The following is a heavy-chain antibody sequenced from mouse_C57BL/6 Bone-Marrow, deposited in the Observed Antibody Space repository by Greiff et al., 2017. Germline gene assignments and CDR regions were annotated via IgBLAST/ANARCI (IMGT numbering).Heavy chain of an antibody. CDR3: TLLLWPH. D-gene: IGHD2-10*01. J-gene: IGHJ2*01. CDR1: GFTFSNYW. CDR2: IRLKSDNYAT. V-gene: IGHV6-3*01. Sequence: EVKLLESGGGLVQPGGSMKLSCVASGFTFSNYWMNWVRQTPEKGLEWVAQIRLKSDNYATHYAESVKGRFTISRDESKSSVYLKMNNLGAEDTEIYYCTLLLWPHWSQGTTLTVSS.